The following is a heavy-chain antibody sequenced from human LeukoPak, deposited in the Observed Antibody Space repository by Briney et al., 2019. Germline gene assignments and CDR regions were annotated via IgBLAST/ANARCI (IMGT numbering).Heavy chain of an antibody. CDR2: INPNSGGT. D-gene: IGHD3-3*01. CDR3: ARGSYDFWSGYYGLRDEYNWFDP. Sequence: ASVKVSRKASGYTFTGYYMHWVRQAPGQGLEWMGWINPNSGGTNYAQKFQGRVTMTRDTSISTAYMELSRLRSDDTAVYYCARGSYDFWSGYYGLRDEYNWFDPWGQGTLVTVSS. CDR1: GYTFTGYY. V-gene: IGHV1-2*02. J-gene: IGHJ5*02.